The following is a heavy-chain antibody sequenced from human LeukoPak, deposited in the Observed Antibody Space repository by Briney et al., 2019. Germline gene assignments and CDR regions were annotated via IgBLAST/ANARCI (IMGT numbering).Heavy chain of an antibody. V-gene: IGHV3-74*01. J-gene: IGHJ2*01. D-gene: IGHD3-9*01. CDR2: VNNYDTRT. Sequence: PGGSLRLSCAASGLTFSNYWMHWVRQAPGKGLVWVSRVNNYDTRTSYAYSVRGRFTISRDNAKNTLYLQMNSLRAEDTAVYYCARGDVSDRLSPYWYFDLRGRGTLVTVSS. CDR1: GLTFSNYW. CDR3: ARGDVSDRLSPYWYFDL.